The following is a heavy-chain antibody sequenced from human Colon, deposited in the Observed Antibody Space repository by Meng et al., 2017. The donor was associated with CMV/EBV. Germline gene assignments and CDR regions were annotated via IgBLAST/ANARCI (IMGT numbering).Heavy chain of an antibody. CDR1: GGSVSSGSYY. J-gene: IGHJ4*02. CDR2: IYYSGST. D-gene: IGHD6-19*01. CDR3: ARGPSSIAVAGSFDY. V-gene: IGHV4-61*01. Sequence: ESLKISCTVSGGSVSSGSYYWSWIRQPPGKGLEWIGYIYYSGSTNYNPSLKSRVTISVDTSKNQFSLKLSSVTAADTAVYYCARGPSSIAVAGSFDYWGQGTLVTVSS.